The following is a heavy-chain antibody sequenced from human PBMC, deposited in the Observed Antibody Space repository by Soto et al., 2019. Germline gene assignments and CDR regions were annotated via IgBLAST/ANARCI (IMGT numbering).Heavy chain of an antibody. J-gene: IGHJ6*01. V-gene: IGHV5-51*01. CDR3: ARQYGSGSYYKVAYYYYGMDV. D-gene: IGHD3-10*01. CDR1: GYSFTSYW. CDR2: IYPGDSDT. Sequence: GESLKISCKGSGYSFTSYWIGWVRQMPGKGLEWMGIIYPGDSDTRYSPSFQGQVTISADKSISTAYLQWSSLKASDTAMYYCARQYGSGSYYKVAYYYYGMDVWGQGTTVTVCS.